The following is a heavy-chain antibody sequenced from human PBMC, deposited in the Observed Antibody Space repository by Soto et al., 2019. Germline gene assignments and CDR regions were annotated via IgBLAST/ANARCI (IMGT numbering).Heavy chain of an antibody. V-gene: IGHV4-31*03. CDR3: ARSVFP. Sequence: QVQLQESGPGLVKPSQTLSLTCTVSGGSISTGGYYWNWIRRHPGKGLEWIGYFYYIGSTYYNPSLKGRVTISVNTSKNQFSLKLSSVTAADTAVYYCARSVFPWGQGTLVTVSS. J-gene: IGHJ5*02. CDR1: GGSISTGGYY. CDR2: FYYIGST.